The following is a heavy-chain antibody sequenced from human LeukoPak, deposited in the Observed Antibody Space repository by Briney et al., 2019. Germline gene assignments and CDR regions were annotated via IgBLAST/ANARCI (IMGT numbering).Heavy chain of an antibody. J-gene: IGHJ4*02. CDR3: ARGLYSSSSILDY. D-gene: IGHD6-6*01. Sequence: GGSLRLSCAASGFTVSSNYMSWVCQAPGKGLEWVSVIYSGGSTYYADSVKGRFTISRDNSKSTLYLQMNSLRAEDTAVYYCARGLYSSSSILDYWGQGTLVTVSS. CDR2: IYSGGST. CDR1: GFTVSSNY. V-gene: IGHV3-66*01.